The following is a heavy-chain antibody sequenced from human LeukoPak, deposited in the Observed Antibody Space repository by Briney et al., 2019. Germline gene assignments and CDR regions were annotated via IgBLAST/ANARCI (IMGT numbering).Heavy chain of an antibody. Sequence: VASVKVSCKASAYTVTGYYMHWVRQAPRQGREWMGWINPNSGGTKYAQKFQGRVTMTRDASIRTAYMELSSLRSEDTAVYYCARASGETGLFINWGQGTLVTVSS. CDR1: AYTVTGYY. CDR3: ARASGETGLFIN. D-gene: IGHD7-27*01. J-gene: IGHJ4*02. V-gene: IGHV1-2*02. CDR2: INPNSGGT.